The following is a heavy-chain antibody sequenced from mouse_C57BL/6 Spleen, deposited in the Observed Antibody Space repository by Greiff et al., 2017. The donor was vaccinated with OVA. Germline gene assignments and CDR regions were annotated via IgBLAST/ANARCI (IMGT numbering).Heavy chain of an antibody. V-gene: IGHV1-53*01. D-gene: IGHD2-5*01. Sequence: QVQLKESGTELVKPGASVKLSCKASGYTFTSYWMHWVKQRPGQGLEWIGNINPSNGGTNYNEKFKSKATLTVDKSSSTAYMQLSSLTSEDSAVYYCARVNYYSNWFAYWGQGTLVTVSA. J-gene: IGHJ3*01. CDR1: GYTFTSYW. CDR2: INPSNGGT. CDR3: ARVNYYSNWFAY.